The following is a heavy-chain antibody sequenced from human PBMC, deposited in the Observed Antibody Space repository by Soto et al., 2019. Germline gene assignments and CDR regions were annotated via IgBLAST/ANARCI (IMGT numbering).Heavy chain of an antibody. J-gene: IGHJ6*02. CDR3: AKDQSLGPDPYYYYYGMDV. CDR1: GFTFSSYG. CDR2: ISYDGSNK. V-gene: IGHV3-30*18. Sequence: QVQLVESGGGVVQPGRSLRLSCAASGFTFSSYGMHWVRQAPGKGLEWVAVISYDGSNKYYADSVKGRFPISRHNSKNTLYLQMNSLRAEDTAVYYCAKDQSLGPDPYYYYYGMDVWGQGTTVTVSS.